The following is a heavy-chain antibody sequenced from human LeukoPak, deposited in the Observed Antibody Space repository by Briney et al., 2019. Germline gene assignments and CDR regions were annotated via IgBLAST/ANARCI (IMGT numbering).Heavy chain of an antibody. CDR3: AKEIAAAGFYYFYYGMDV. J-gene: IGHJ6*02. CDR1: GFTFRNYA. V-gene: IGHV3-23*01. D-gene: IGHD6-13*01. Sequence: GGSLRLSCAATGFTFRNYAMYWVRQAPGKGLEWVSAISSSDANTYYADSVKGRFTISRDTSKTTLYLQMNSLRAEDTAVYYCAKEIAAAGFYYFYYGMDVWGQGTTVTVSS. CDR2: ISSSDANT.